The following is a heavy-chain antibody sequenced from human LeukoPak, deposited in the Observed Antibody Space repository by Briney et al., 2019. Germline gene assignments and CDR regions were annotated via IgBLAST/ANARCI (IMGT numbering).Heavy chain of an antibody. J-gene: IGHJ4*02. CDR2: LSGSGRGGST. CDR1: GFTFSSYA. V-gene: IGHV3-23*01. CDR3: AKSLAAAGNY. D-gene: IGHD6-13*01. Sequence: PGGSLRLSCAASGFTFSSYAMSWVRQAPGKGLEWVSGLSGSGRGGSTYYAASVKGRFTISRENSKNTLYLQMNSLRAEDTAVYYCAKSLAAAGNYWGQGTLVTVSS.